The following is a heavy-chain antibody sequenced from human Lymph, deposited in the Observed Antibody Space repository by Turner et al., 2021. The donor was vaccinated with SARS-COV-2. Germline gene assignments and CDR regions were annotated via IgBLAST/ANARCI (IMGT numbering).Heavy chain of an antibody. CDR1: GYTFTGYY. V-gene: IGHV1-2*02. D-gene: IGHD3-3*01. Sequence: QVQLVQSGAEVKQPGASVKVSCKASGYTFTGYYMHWVRQAPGQGLEWMGWINPNSGGTNYAQKFQGRVTMTRDTSISTAYMELSRLRSDDTAVYYCARDVERYNDFWSGYSGGYGLDVWGQGTTVTVSS. CDR2: INPNSGGT. J-gene: IGHJ6*02. CDR3: ARDVERYNDFWSGYSGGYGLDV.